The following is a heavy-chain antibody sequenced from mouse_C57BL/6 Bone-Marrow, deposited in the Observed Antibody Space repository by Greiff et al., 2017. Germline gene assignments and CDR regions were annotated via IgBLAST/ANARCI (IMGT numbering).Heavy chain of an antibody. CDR3: ARLEFDGSSGDWYFDN. CDR1: GYTFTSYD. Sequence: VQLQQSGPELVKPGASVKLSCKASGYTFTSYDINWVKQRPGQGLGWIGWFYPRDGSTKYNEKFKGKATLTVDTSSSTAYMELHSLTSEDSAVYFCARLEFDGSSGDWYFDNWGTGTPVAVSS. V-gene: IGHV1-85*01. J-gene: IGHJ1*03. CDR2: FYPRDGST. D-gene: IGHD1-1*01.